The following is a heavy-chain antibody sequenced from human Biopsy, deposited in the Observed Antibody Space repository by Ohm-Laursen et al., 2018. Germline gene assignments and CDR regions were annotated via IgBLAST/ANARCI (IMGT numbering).Heavy chain of an antibody. D-gene: IGHD1-26*01. Sequence: AASVKVSCKVSGYTLNELSMHWVRQVPGKGLEWMGGFAPENGKTVYAQNFQARVSLTEDTSTDTAYMELRSLRSEDTAVYYCARDALGGGSYRFFYWGQGTLVVVSS. J-gene: IGHJ4*02. CDR3: ARDALGGGSYRFFY. CDR1: GYTLNELS. V-gene: IGHV1-24*01. CDR2: FAPENGKT.